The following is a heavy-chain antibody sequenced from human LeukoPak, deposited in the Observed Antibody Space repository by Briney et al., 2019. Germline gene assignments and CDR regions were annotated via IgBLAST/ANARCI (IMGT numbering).Heavy chain of an antibody. Sequence: SETLSLTCTVSGGSISSYYWNWIRQPAGKGLEWIGRSHISGGTNYNPSLKSRVTMSVDTSKNQFSLKLSSVTAADTAVYYCARGKVVAGTPGQNSWDYWGQGTLVTVSS. CDR1: GGSISSYY. V-gene: IGHV4-4*07. CDR3: ARGKVVAGTPGQNSWDY. D-gene: IGHD6-19*01. J-gene: IGHJ4*02. CDR2: SHISGGT.